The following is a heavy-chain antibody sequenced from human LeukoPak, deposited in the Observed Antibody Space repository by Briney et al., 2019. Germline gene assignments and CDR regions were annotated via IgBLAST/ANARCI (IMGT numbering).Heavy chain of an antibody. Sequence: PGGSLRLSCAASGFTFSSYAMSWVRQAPGKGLEWVSAISGSGGSTYYADSVKGRFTISRDNSKNTLYLQMNSLRAEDTAVYYCAKEEKLRGWSLGRRDHFDYWGQGTLVTVSS. CDR2: ISGSGGST. D-gene: IGHD6-19*01. CDR1: GFTFSSYA. V-gene: IGHV3-23*01. J-gene: IGHJ4*02. CDR3: AKEEKLRGWSLGRRDHFDY.